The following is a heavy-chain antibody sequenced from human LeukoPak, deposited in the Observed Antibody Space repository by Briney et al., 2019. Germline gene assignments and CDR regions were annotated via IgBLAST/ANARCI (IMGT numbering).Heavy chain of an antibody. D-gene: IGHD3-10*01. J-gene: IGHJ4*02. V-gene: IGHV3-30*04. Sequence: GGSLRLSCAASGFTFSSYAMHWVRQAPGKGLEWVAVISYDGSNKYYADSVKGRFTISRDNSKNTLYLQMNSLRAEDTAVYYCARAILRSGSFDYWGQGTLVTVSS. CDR3: ARAILRSGSFDY. CDR2: ISYDGSNK. CDR1: GFTFSSYA.